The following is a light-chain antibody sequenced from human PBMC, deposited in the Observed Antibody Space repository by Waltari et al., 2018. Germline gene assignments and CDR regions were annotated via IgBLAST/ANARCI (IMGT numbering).Light chain of an antibody. Sequence: QSALTQPPSASGSPGQSVTISCTGTSSDVRGSNYVSWYQQHPGKAPKLMIYEVTKRPSGVPDRFSGSKSGNTASLTVSGLQAEDEADYYCSSYAGSHNVIFGGGTTLTVL. V-gene: IGLV2-8*01. J-gene: IGLJ2*01. CDR1: SSDVRGSNY. CDR2: EVT. CDR3: SSYAGSHNVI.